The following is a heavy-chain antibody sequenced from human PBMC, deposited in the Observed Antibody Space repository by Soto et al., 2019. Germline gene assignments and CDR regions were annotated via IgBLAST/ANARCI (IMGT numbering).Heavy chain of an antibody. Sequence: GASVKVSCKASGYTFTSHAISWVRQAPGQGLEWMGWISAYNGNTNYAQNLRGRVTMTTDSSTRTAYMELRSLRYDDTAMYYCARDFTGWQPDGDDYWGKGTQVTVSS. CDR2: ISAYNGNT. CDR3: ARDFTGWQPDGDDY. CDR1: GYTFTSHA. D-gene: IGHD3-16*01. J-gene: IGHJ4*02. V-gene: IGHV1-18*01.